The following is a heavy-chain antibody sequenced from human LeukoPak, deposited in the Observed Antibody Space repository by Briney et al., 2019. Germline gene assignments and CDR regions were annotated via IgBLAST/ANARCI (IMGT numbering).Heavy chain of an antibody. CDR3: ARHPVTTVTLFDY. J-gene: IGHJ4*02. CDR2: INDSGSS. V-gene: IGHV4-34*01. D-gene: IGHD4-17*01. CDR1: GGSFGGYY. Sequence: SETLSLTCAVYGGSFGGYYWSWIRQPPGKGLEWIGEINDSGSSNYNPSLKSRVTISVDTSKNQFSLKLSSVTAADTAVYYCARHPVTTVTLFDYWGQGTLVTVSS.